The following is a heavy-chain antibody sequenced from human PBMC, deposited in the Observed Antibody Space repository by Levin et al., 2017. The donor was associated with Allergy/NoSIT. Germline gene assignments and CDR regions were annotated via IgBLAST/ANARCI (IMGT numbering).Heavy chain of an antibody. V-gene: IGHV3-30-3*01. J-gene: IGHJ4*02. CDR2: ISYDGSNK. D-gene: IGHD3-16*02. CDR1: GFTFSSYA. Sequence: PGGSLRLSCAASGFTFSSYAMHWVRQAPGKGLEWVAVISYDGSNKYYADSVKGRFTISRDNSKNTLYLQMNSLRAEDTAVYYCARERIMITFGGVIPNRGLDYWGQGTLVTVSS. CDR3: ARERIMITFGGVIPNRGLDY.